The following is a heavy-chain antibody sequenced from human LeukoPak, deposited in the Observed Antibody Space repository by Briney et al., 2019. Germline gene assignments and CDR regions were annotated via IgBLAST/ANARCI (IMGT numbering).Heavy chain of an antibody. Sequence: GGSLRLSCAASGFTVSSNYMSWVRQAPGKGLEWVSVIYSGGSTYYADSVKGRFTISGDNSKNTLYLQMNSLRAEDTAVYYCARDGKAVAGAIYYYYGMDVWGQGTTVTVSS. CDR2: IYSGGST. J-gene: IGHJ6*02. CDR3: ARDGKAVAGAIYYYYGMDV. D-gene: IGHD6-19*01. V-gene: IGHV3-66*01. CDR1: GFTVSSNY.